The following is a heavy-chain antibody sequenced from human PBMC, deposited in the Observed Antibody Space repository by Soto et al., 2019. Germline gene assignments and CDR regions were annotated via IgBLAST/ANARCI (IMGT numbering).Heavy chain of an antibody. D-gene: IGHD2-21*02. J-gene: IGHJ6*02. V-gene: IGHV4-30-4*08. CDR3: AREDDGGDRDYYGLDV. CDR2: VFPSGSV. Sequence: WTWIRQSPGKGLEWIGYVFPSGSVLYNPSLKSRLHISVDTSKNQFSLRLTSVTAADTAVYFCAREDDGGDRDYYGLDVWGQGTTVTVSS.